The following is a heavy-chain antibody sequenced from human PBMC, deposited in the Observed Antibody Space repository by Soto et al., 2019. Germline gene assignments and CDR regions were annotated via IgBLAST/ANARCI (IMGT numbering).Heavy chain of an antibody. Sequence: VHVVESGGGVVQPGTSARLSCSASGLTLSRYSLHWVRQAPGKGLEWVAMISDDGDNKYYEDSVKGRFTISRDSSKTTLFLEMNSLRPEEPAVYYCARIIPIVGVETQDELDFWGRGSLVTVSS. CDR1: GLTLSRYS. J-gene: IGHJ4*02. CDR3: ARIIPIVGVETQDELDF. D-gene: IGHD3-3*01. V-gene: IGHV3-30-3*01. CDR2: ISDDGDNK.